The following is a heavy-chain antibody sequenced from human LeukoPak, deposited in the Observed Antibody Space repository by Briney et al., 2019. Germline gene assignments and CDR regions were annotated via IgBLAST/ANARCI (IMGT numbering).Heavy chain of an antibody. D-gene: IGHD3-10*01. V-gene: IGHV3-23*01. CDR1: GFTFSSYA. CDR2: ISCSGGST. CDR3: AKDHMVRGVHDY. Sequence: GGSLRLSCAASGFTFSSYAMSWVRQAPGKGLEWVSDISCSGGSTYYADSVKGRFTISRDNSKNTLYLQMNSLRAEDAAVYYCAKDHMVRGVHDYWGQGTLVTVSS. J-gene: IGHJ4*02.